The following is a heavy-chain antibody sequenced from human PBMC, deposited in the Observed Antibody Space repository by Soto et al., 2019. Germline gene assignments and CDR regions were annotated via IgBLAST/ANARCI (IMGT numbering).Heavy chain of an antibody. J-gene: IGHJ4*02. Sequence: QVPLVESGGGVVQPGRSLRLSCAASGFTFSSYAMHWVRQAPGKGLEWVAVISYDGSNKYYADSVKGRFTISRDNSKNTLYLQMNSLRAEDTAVYYCAREPVTYSSSWYSDYWGQGTLVTVSS. CDR3: AREPVTYSSSWYSDY. D-gene: IGHD6-13*01. V-gene: IGHV3-30-3*01. CDR1: GFTFSSYA. CDR2: ISYDGSNK.